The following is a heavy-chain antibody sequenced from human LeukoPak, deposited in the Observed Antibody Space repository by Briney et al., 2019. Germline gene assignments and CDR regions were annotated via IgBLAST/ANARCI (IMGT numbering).Heavy chain of an antibody. D-gene: IGHD3-3*01. CDR2: ISAYNGNT. J-gene: IGHJ5*02. CDR1: GYTSTSYG. V-gene: IGHV1-18*01. Sequence: ASVRVSCKASGYTSTSYGISWVRQAPGQGLEWMGWISAYNGNTNYAQKLQGRVTMTTDTSTSTAYLELRSLRSDDTAVYYCARDRYDFWSGYYRFGAAGWFDPWGQGTLVTVSS. CDR3: ARDRYDFWSGYYRFGAAGWFDP.